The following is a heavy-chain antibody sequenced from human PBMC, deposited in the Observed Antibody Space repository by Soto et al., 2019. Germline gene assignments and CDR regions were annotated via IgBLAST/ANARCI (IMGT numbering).Heavy chain of an antibody. CDR2: INQDGSEK. V-gene: IGHV3-7*01. Sequence: PGGSLRLSXEASGFTFSTYWMDWVRQTPGKGLEWVANINQDGSEKNYVDSVKGRFTISRDNAKNSLYLQMISLTAEDSALYYCSRSLNSWGQGTLVTVSS. CDR1: GFTFSTYW. CDR3: SRSLNS. J-gene: IGHJ5*02.